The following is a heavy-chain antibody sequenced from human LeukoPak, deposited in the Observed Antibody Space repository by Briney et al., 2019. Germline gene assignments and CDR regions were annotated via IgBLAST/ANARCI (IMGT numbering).Heavy chain of an antibody. Sequence: GGSLRLSCAGSGYTFTGYYMHWVRQAPGQGLEWMGWINPNSGGTNYAQKFQGRVTMTRDTSISTAYMELSRLRSDDTAVYYCARSSPNKAFTENIVVVPAAGDYWGQGTLVTVSS. CDR3: ARSSPNKAFTENIVVVPAAGDY. V-gene: IGHV1-2*02. CDR2: INPNSGGT. CDR1: GYTFTGYY. D-gene: IGHD2-2*01. J-gene: IGHJ4*02.